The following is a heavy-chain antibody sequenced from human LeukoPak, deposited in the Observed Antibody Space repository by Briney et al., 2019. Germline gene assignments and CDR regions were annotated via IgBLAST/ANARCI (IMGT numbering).Heavy chain of an antibody. J-gene: IGHJ4*02. CDR3: AKGGYSYDSSGHNYFDY. V-gene: IGHV3-30*02. Sequence: GGSLRLSCAASGFTFNNYGMQWVRQAPGKGLEWVAFIRYDGSNRNYADSVKGRFTISRDNSRNTLYLQMNSLRAEDTAVYYCAKGGYSYDSSGHNYFDYWGQGTLVTVSS. D-gene: IGHD3-22*01. CDR2: IRYDGSNR. CDR1: GFTFNNYG.